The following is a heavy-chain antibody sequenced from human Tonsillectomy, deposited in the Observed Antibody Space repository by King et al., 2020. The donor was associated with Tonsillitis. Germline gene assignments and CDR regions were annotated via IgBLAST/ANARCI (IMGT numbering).Heavy chain of an antibody. D-gene: IGHD2-15*01. CDR3: ARRGIINYGMDV. J-gene: IGHJ6*02. CDR1: GGTFNNYG. V-gene: IGHV1-69*01. CDR2: IIPLFGAT. Sequence: VQLVESGAEVKKPGSSLKVSCKVSGGTFNNYGISWVRQAPGKGLEWMEGIIPLFGATNYAQKFQGRVTITADESTRTAYMELSSLRSDDTAVYYCARRGIINYGMDVWGQGTTVIVSS.